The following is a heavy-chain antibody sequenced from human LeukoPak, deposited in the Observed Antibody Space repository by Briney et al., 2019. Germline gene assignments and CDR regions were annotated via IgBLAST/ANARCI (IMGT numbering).Heavy chain of an antibody. J-gene: IGHJ4*02. D-gene: IGHD4-23*01. CDR3: AGDDYGGNPEGY. V-gene: IGHV3-30*02. Sequence: GGSLRLSCAASGFTFSSYGMHWVRQAPGKGLEWVAFIRYDGSNKYYADSVKGRFTISRDNSENTLYLQMNSLRAEDTAVYYCAGDDYGGNPEGYWGQGTLVTVSS. CDR1: GFTFSSYG. CDR2: IRYDGSNK.